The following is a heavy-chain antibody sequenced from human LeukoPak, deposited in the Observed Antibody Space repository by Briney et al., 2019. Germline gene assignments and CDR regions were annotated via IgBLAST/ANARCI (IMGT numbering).Heavy chain of an antibody. V-gene: IGHV4-39*02. CDR1: GGSISSSSDY. CDR3: ARDDDRGFA. J-gene: IGHJ6*02. CDR2: IFYSGST. Sequence: AETQTLICTVSGGSISSSSDYWGRIRQPPGKGLEWIGSIFYSGSTYYNPSLKSRVTISVDTSRNQFSLKLSSVTAADTAVYYCARDDDRGFAWGQGTTVTVSS.